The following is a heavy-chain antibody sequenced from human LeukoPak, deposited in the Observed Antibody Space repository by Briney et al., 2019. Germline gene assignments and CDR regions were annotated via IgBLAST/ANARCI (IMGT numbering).Heavy chain of an antibody. CDR2: INHSGST. D-gene: IGHD6-19*01. Sequence: GSLRLSCAASGFSFNSAWMSWIRQPPGKGLEWIGEINHSGSTNYNPSLKSRVTISVDTSKNQFSLKLSSVTAADTAVYYCARVYSSGWYKYFQHWGQGTLVTVSS. CDR3: ARVYSSGWYKYFQH. CDR1: GFSFNSAW. V-gene: IGHV4-34*01. J-gene: IGHJ1*01.